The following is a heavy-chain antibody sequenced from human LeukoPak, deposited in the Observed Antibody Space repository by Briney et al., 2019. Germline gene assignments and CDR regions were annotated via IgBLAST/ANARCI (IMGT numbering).Heavy chain of an antibody. CDR2: IRATGVI. CDR3: ARVKYDYWSSYGPNVPFFDQ. CDR1: RFTLSSYE. V-gene: IGHV3-48*03. J-gene: IGHJ4*02. Sequence: GGSLRLSCEASRFTLSSYEMSWVCEAPGGGVECISYIRATGVIKEADSVKGRFTLSRDNAKNSLYLQMDSLRGGDTAVYFCARVKYDYWSSYGPNVPFFDQWGQGTLVAVAS. D-gene: IGHD3-3*01.